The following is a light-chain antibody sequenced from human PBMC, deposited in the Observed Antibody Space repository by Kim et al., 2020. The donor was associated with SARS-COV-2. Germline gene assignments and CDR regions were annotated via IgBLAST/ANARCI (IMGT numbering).Light chain of an antibody. CDR3: QAWDSSIVV. CDR2: RDT. V-gene: IGLV3-1*01. CDR1: KLGDKY. J-gene: IGLJ2*01. Sequence: SVFPGQTASLTCSGDKLGDKYACWYQQKAGQAPVLVIYRDTKRPSGIPERFSASNSGNTATLTISGTQSQDEADYYCQAWDSSIVVFGGGTQLTVL.